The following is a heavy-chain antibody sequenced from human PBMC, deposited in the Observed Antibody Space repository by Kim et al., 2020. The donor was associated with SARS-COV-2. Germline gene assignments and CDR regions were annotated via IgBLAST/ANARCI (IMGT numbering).Heavy chain of an antibody. D-gene: IGHD5-18*01. CDR2: IYYSGST. V-gene: IGHV4-59*01. CDR3: AREAKSFYGYSYGNYFDY. Sequence: SETLSLTCTVSGGSISSYYWSWIRQPPGKGLEWIGYIYYSGSTNYNPSLKSRVTISVDTSKNQFSLKLSSVTAADTAVYYCAREAKSFYGYSYGNYFDYWGQGTLVTVSS. CDR1: GGSISSYY. J-gene: IGHJ4*02.